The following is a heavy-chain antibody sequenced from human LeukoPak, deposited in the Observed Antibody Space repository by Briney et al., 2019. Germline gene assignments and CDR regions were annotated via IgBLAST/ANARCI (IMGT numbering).Heavy chain of an antibody. CDR2: IYYTGGT. V-gene: IGHV4-39*01. CDR3: AREEVVPAAWDYYYYMDV. Sequence: SETLSLTCSVSGGSITTSSYYWAWIRQPPEKGLEWIGSIYYTGGTDYSPSLKSRVTISVDTSKNQFSLKLSSVTAADTAVYYCAREEVVPAAWDYYYYMDVWGKGTTVTVSS. CDR1: GGSITTSSYY. D-gene: IGHD2-2*01. J-gene: IGHJ6*03.